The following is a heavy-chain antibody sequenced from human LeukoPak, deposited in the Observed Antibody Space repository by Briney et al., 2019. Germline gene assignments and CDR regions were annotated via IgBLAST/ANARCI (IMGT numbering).Heavy chain of an antibody. CDR2: IIPILGIA. Sequence: SVKVSCKASGGTFSSYTISWVRQAPGQGLEWTGRIIPILGIANYAQKFQGRVTITADKSTSTAYMELSSLRSEDTAVYYCARVATVTGLRVDNWFDPWGQGTLVTVSS. CDR1: GGTFSSYT. J-gene: IGHJ5*02. V-gene: IGHV1-69*02. CDR3: ARVATVTGLRVDNWFDP. D-gene: IGHD4-17*01.